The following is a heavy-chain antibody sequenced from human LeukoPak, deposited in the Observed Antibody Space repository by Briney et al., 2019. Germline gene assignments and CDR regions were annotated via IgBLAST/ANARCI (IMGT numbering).Heavy chain of an antibody. CDR3: ARDSASGGSSDY. V-gene: IGHV3-21*01. J-gene: IGHJ4*02. CDR2: ISSSSGYI. D-gene: IGHD2-15*01. CDR1: GFTFSSYA. Sequence: KPGGSRRLSWAASGFTFSSYAMSWVRQAPGKGLEWVSSISSSSGYIYYGDSVKGRFTISRDNAKNPLYLQMNSLRAEDTAVYYCARDSASGGSSDYWGQGTLVTVSS.